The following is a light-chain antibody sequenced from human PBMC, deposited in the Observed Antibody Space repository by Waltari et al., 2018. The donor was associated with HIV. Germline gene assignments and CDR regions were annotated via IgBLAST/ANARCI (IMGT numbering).Light chain of an antibody. Sequence: DIVMTQSPASLAVSLGERATINCKSNQSLLLNFNNNTYLTWYQQKPGQSPKLLLYWESTRESGVPDRFSGSGSVTDFNLTISSLQAEDVATYYCQQCYSTPWTFGRGTKVEI. CDR2: WES. V-gene: IGKV4-1*01. CDR1: QSLLLNFNNNTY. J-gene: IGKJ1*01. CDR3: QQCYSTPWT.